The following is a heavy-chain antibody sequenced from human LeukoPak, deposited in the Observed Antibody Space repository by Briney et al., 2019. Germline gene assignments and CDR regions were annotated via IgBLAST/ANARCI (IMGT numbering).Heavy chain of an antibody. CDR1: GGSVSSGSYY. Sequence: SETLSLTCTVSGGSVSSGSYYWSWVRQPPGKGREWIGCIDYSGSTYYNPSLKSRVTVSADTSKNQFSLKLTSVTAADTAVYYCARRWYHAYCDYWGQGSLVTVSS. CDR3: ARRWYHAYCDY. V-gene: IGHV4-61*01. CDR2: IDYSGST. J-gene: IGHJ4*02. D-gene: IGHD2-15*01.